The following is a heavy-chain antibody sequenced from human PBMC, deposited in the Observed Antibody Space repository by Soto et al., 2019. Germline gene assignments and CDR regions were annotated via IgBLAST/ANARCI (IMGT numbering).Heavy chain of an antibody. D-gene: IGHD3-10*01. CDR3: ARGQLLWFGELLKEGYYYYGMDV. V-gene: IGHV1-8*01. J-gene: IGHJ6*02. Sequence: VASVKVSCKASGYTFTSYDINWVRQATGQGLEWMGWMNPNSGNTGYAQKFQGRVTMTRNTSISTAYMELSSLRSEDTAVYYCARGQLLWFGELLKEGYYYYGMDVWGQGTTVTVSS. CDR1: GYTFTSYD. CDR2: MNPNSGNT.